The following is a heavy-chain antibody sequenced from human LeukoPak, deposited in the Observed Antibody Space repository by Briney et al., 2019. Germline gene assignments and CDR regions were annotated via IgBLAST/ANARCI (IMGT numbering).Heavy chain of an antibody. CDR3: ARAPNYYGSGTSGGFDY. J-gene: IGHJ4*02. CDR1: GASISSSSYY. CDR2: IYYSGST. Sequence: PSETLSLACTVSGASISSSSYYWGWIRQPPGKGLEWVGSIYYSGSTYYNPSLKSRVTISVDTSKNQFSLKLSSVTAADTAVYYCARAPNYYGSGTSGGFDYWGQGTLVTVSS. V-gene: IGHV4-39*07. D-gene: IGHD3-10*01.